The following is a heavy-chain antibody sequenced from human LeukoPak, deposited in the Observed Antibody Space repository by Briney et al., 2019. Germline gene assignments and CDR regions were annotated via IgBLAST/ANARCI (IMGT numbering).Heavy chain of an antibody. CDR1: GGSFSGYY. D-gene: IGHD6-6*01. CDR3: ARDREYSSSGLVWFDP. CDR2: IYYSGST. J-gene: IGHJ5*02. Sequence: SETLSLTCAVYGGSFSGYYWSWIRQPPGKGLEWIGYIYYSGSTNYNPSLKSRVTISVDTSENQFSLKLTSVTAADTAVYYCARDREYSSSGLVWFDPWATESWSPSP. V-gene: IGHV4-59*12.